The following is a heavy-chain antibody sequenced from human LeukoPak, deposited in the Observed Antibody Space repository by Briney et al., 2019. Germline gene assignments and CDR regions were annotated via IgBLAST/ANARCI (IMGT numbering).Heavy chain of an antibody. CDR2: IYYSGST. CDR3: ARLTGELRPPTFDY. CDR1: GGSISGYY. J-gene: IGHJ4*02. D-gene: IGHD3-16*01. Sequence: PSETLSLTCTVSGGSISGYYWSWIRQPPGKGLEWIWYIYYSGSTNYNPSLKSRVTISVDTSKNQFSLKLSSVTAADTAVYYCARLTGELRPPTFDYWGQGTLVTVSS. V-gene: IGHV4-59*08.